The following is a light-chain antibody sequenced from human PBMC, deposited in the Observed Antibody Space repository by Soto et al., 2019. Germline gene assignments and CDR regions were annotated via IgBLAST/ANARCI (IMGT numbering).Light chain of an antibody. CDR3: EKYNSAPPWT. J-gene: IGKJ1*01. CDR2: AAS. CDR1: QGISNY. Sequence: DIQMTQSPSSLSASVGDRVTITCRASQGISNYLAWYQQKPGKVPKLLIYAASTLQSVGPTRFSGSGSVTVFTLTISSLQHEDVATYYCEKYNSAPPWTFGQGTKGESK. V-gene: IGKV1-27*01.